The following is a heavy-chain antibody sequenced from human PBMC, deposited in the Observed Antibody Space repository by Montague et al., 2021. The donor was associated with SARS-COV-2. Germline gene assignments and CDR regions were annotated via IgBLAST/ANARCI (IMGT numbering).Heavy chain of an antibody. CDR1: GFTFSNYA. V-gene: IGHV3-23*01. CDR3: ARAYCSSASCYRADY. Sequence: SLRLSCAASGFTFSNYAMSWVRQAPVKGLEWVSVIIGSGPRTNYADSVRGRFIISRDSSQGTLYLQMNSLRAEDTAVYYCARAYCSSASCYRADYWGQGTLVTVSS. D-gene: IGHD2-2*02. CDR2: IIGSGPRT. J-gene: IGHJ4*02.